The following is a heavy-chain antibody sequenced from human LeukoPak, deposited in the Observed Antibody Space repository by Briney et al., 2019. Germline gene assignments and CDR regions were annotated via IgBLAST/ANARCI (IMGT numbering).Heavy chain of an antibody. CDR2: ISWNSGSI. Sequence: GGSLRLSCAASGFTFDDYAMHWVRQAPGKGLEWVSGISWNSGSIGYADSVKGRFTISRDNAKNSLYLQMNSLRAEDTALYYCAKDLPRYCSGGSCPRGAFDIWGQGTMVTVSS. V-gene: IGHV3-9*01. CDR1: GFTFDDYA. D-gene: IGHD2-15*01. CDR3: AKDLPRYCSGGSCPRGAFDI. J-gene: IGHJ3*02.